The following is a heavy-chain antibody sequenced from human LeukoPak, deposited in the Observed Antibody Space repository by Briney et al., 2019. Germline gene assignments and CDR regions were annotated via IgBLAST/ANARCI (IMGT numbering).Heavy chain of an antibody. CDR3: ARTPIYYFDNSGYYN. Sequence: SETLSLTCTVSGGSIRSSSYYWGWIRQPAGKGLEWIGLIYSSGSTSYNPSLKSRVTMSVDTSKKQFSLRLSSVTAADTAVYYCARTPIYYFDNSGYYNWGQGTLVTVSS. V-gene: IGHV4-61*02. J-gene: IGHJ4*02. D-gene: IGHD3-22*01. CDR1: GGSIRSSSYY. CDR2: IYSSGST.